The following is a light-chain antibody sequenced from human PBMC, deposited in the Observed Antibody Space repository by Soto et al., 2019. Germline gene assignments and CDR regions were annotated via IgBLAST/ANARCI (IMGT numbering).Light chain of an antibody. J-gene: IGKJ1*01. CDR1: QDIDTS. CDR2: DAS. Sequence: GDRVTITCRASQDIDTSLAWFQQRPGKAPKLLIYDASSLESGVPSRFSGSGSGTEFTLTITSLQPDDFATYYCQRYDSYSRTSGQGTKVDIK. V-gene: IGKV1-5*01. CDR3: QRYDSYSRT.